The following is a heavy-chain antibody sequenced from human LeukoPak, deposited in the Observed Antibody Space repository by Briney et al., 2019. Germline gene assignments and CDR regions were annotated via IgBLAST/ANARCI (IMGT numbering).Heavy chain of an antibody. Sequence: PGGSLRLSCAASGFTSSSYGMSWVRQAPGKGLEWVSAISGSGGSTYYADSVKGRFTISRDNAKNSLYLQMNSLRAEDTAVYYCARDSGAKLRYFDWLPANDAFDIWGQGTMVTVSS. J-gene: IGHJ3*02. V-gene: IGHV3-23*01. CDR1: GFTSSSYG. D-gene: IGHD3-9*01. CDR3: ARDSGAKLRYFDWLPANDAFDI. CDR2: ISGSGGST.